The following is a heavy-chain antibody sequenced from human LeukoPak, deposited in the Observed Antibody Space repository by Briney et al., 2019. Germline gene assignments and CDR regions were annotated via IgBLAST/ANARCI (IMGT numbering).Heavy chain of an antibody. CDR1: GFTFGDYA. CDR3: ARVSSGGGQSTYFDY. Sequence: GGSLRLSCAASGFTFGDYAMHWVRQAPGKGLEWVSAIDTAGDTYYPDSVKGRFTISRENAKNSLYLQLNSLRAGDTAAYYCARVSSGGGQSTYFDYWGRGTLVTVSS. V-gene: IGHV3-13*01. CDR2: IDTAGDT. D-gene: IGHD1-26*01. J-gene: IGHJ4*02.